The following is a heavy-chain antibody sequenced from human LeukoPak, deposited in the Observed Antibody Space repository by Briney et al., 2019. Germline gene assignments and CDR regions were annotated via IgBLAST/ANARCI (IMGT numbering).Heavy chain of an antibody. D-gene: IGHD3-10*01. Sequence: GGSLRLSCAASGFTFSSYSMTWVRQAPGKGLEWVSSISSSSSYIYYADSVKGRFTISRDNAKNSLYLQMNSLRAEDTAVYYCASVGIGETTAPDYWGQGTLVTVSS. V-gene: IGHV3-21*01. CDR2: ISSSSSYI. CDR1: GFTFSSYS. CDR3: ASVGIGETTAPDY. J-gene: IGHJ4*02.